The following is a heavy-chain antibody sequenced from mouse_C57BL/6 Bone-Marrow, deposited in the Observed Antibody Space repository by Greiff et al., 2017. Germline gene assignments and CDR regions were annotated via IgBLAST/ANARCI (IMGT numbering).Heavy chain of an antibody. CDR2: IDPENGDT. Sequence: VQLQQSGAELVRPGASVKLSCTASGFNIKDDYMHWVKQRPEQGLEWIGWIDPENGDTEYASKFQGKATITADTSSNTAYLQRSSLTSEDTAVYYCTNDYGSNWYFDVWGTGTTVTVSS. J-gene: IGHJ1*03. V-gene: IGHV14-4*01. D-gene: IGHD1-1*01. CDR3: TNDYGSNWYFDV. CDR1: GFNIKDDY.